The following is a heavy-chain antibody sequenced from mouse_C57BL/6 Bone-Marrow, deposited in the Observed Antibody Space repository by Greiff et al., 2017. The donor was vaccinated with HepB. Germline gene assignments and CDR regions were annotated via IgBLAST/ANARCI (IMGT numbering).Heavy chain of an antibody. CDR2: INPNNGGT. J-gene: IGHJ2*01. CDR1: GYTFTDYN. Sequence: EVQLQQSGPELVKPGASVKMSCKASGYTFTDYNMHWVKQSHGKSLEWIGYINPNNGGTSYNQKFKGKATLTVNKSSSTAYMELRSLTSEDSAVYYCARGGYGSSGGYFDYWGQGTTLTVSS. D-gene: IGHD1-1*01. CDR3: ARGGYGSSGGYFDY. V-gene: IGHV1-22*01.